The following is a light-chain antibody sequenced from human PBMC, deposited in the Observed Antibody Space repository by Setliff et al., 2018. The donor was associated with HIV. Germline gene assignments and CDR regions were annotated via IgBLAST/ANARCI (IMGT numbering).Light chain of an antibody. CDR2: GDT. Sequence: VLTQSPSVSGAPGQRVTISFTGSNSNIGAGYDVHWYQQLPGTAPKLLIYGDTKRPSGVPDRFSGSKSGTSASLAITGLQAEDEADYYCQSYDESLSCSYVFGTGTKV. CDR1: NSNIGAGYD. V-gene: IGLV1-40*01. J-gene: IGLJ1*01. CDR3: QSYDESLSCSYV.